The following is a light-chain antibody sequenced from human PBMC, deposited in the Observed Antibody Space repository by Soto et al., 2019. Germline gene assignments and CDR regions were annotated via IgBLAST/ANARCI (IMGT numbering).Light chain of an antibody. Sequence: QSVLPQPASVSGSPGQSITISCTGTRSDFGDYKYVSWYQHHPGKAPKLIIYEVSNRPSGVSDRFSASTSGNTASLTISGLQAEDEADYYCSSYTTISTLVFGTGTKVTVL. CDR1: RSDFGDYKY. CDR2: EVS. J-gene: IGLJ1*01. CDR3: SSYTTISTLV. V-gene: IGLV2-14*01.